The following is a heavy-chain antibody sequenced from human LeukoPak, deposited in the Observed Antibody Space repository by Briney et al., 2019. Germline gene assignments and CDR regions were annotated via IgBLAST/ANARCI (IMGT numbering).Heavy chain of an antibody. CDR3: AKVVRQDYYYGMDV. CDR1: GFTFDDYA. CDR2: ISWNSGSI. V-gene: IGHV3-9*01. D-gene: IGHD2-8*01. J-gene: IGHJ6*02. Sequence: GRSLRLSCAASGFTFDDYAMHWVRQAPGKGLEWVSGISWNSGSIGYADSVKGRFTISRDNAKNSLYLQMNSLRAEDTALYYCAKVVRQDYYYGMDVWGQGTTVTVSS.